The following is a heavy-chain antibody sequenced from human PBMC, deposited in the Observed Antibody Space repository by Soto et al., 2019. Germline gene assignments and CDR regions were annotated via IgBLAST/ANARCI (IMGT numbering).Heavy chain of an antibody. CDR3: ARDNGNYGSGSFAH. D-gene: IGHD3-10*01. CDR2: LSGTGDSA. Sequence: EVQLLESGGGLVQPGGSLRLSCAASGFTFSSYALSWVRQAPGKGLEWVLALSGTGDSADYANSVKGRFTISRDDSKTTLYLVMSSLRVEDTAIYYCARDNGNYGSGSFAHWGQGTLVTVSS. J-gene: IGHJ4*02. V-gene: IGHV3-23*01. CDR1: GFTFSSYA.